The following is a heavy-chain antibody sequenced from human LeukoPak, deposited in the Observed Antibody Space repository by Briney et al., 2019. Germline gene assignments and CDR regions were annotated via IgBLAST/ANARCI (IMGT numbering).Heavy chain of an antibody. CDR1: GFTFSSSA. V-gene: IGHV3-23*01. Sequence: AGGSLRLSCAASGFTFSSSAMSWVRQAPGKGLEWVSSISGSGSGGSTYYADSVKGRFTISRDNSKNTLYLQMNSLRAEDTAVYYCARGSTSVLYWGQGTLVTVSS. J-gene: IGHJ4*02. CDR3: ARGSTSVLY. D-gene: IGHD2-2*01. CDR2: ISGSGSGGST.